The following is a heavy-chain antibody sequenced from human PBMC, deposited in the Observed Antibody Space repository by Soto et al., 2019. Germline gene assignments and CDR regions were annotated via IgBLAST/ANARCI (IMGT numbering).Heavy chain of an antibody. V-gene: IGHV3-23*01. CDR3: AKFPVYYSTSTSGSRYFDF. Sequence: EVQLLESGGCLVQPGGSLRLSCAASGFTFSSYAMSWVRQAPGKGLEWVSSISGRGDSTDHADPVKGRFTISRDNSRSTLYLQMNGLKVEDTAVYYCAKFPVYYSTSTSGSRYFDFWGQGALVTVSS. CDR2: ISGRGDST. D-gene: IGHD6-6*01. CDR1: GFTFSSYA. J-gene: IGHJ4*02.